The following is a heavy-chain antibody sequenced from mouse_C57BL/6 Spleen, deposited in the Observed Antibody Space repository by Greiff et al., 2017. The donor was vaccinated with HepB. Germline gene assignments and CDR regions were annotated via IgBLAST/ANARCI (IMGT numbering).Heavy chain of an antibody. J-gene: IGHJ3*01. CDR1: GYTFTDYY. CDR2: INPNNGGT. Sequence: VQLQQSGPELVKPGASVKISCKASGYTFTDYYMNWVKQSHGKSLEWIGDINPNNGGTSYNQKFKGKATLTVDKSSSTAYMELRSLTSEDSAVYYCARRRGIYDGYRGFAYGGQGTLVTVSA. CDR3: ARRRGIYDGYRGFAY. V-gene: IGHV1-26*01. D-gene: IGHD2-3*01.